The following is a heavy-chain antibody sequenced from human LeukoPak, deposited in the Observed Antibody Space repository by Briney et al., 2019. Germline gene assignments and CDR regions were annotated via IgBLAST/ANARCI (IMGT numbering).Heavy chain of an antibody. CDR3: ASAGTTVTYYYYGMDV. V-gene: IGHV4-61*01. J-gene: IGHJ6*02. CDR1: GGSVSSGSYY. CDR2: IYFSGST. Sequence: PSEILSLTCTVSGGSVSSGSYYWSWIRQPPGKGLDWIGYIYFSGSTNYNPSLKSRVTISLDTSKNQFSLRLSSVTAADTAVYYCASAGTTVTYYYYGMDVWGQGTTVTVSS. D-gene: IGHD4-17*01.